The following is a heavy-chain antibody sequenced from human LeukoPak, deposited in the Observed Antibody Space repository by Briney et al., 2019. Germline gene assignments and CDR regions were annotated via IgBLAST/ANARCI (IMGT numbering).Heavy chain of an antibody. V-gene: IGHV3-48*04. Sequence: GGTLRLSCVASGFRYSHYGMNWVRQAPGKGLEWVSYISSSGSTIYYADSVKGRFTISRDNAKNSLYLQMNSLRAEDTAVYYCATSYNWNLFDYWGQGTLVTVSS. CDR3: ATSYNWNLFDY. D-gene: IGHD1-20*01. CDR2: ISSSGSTI. CDR1: GFRYSHYG. J-gene: IGHJ4*02.